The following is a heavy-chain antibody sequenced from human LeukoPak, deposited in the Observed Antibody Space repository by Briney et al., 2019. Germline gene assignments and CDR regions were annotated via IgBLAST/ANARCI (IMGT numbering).Heavy chain of an antibody. CDR2: IIPIFGTA. D-gene: IGHD3-16*01. CDR1: GYTFTGYY. CDR3: AGGVVYYYYYYMDV. J-gene: IGHJ6*03. V-gene: IGHV1-69*05. Sequence: PGASVKVSCKASGYTFTGYYMHWVRQAPGQGLEWMGGIIPIFGTANYAQKFQGRVTITTDESMSTAYMELSSLRSEDTAVYYCAGGVVYYYYYYMDVWGKGTTVTVSS.